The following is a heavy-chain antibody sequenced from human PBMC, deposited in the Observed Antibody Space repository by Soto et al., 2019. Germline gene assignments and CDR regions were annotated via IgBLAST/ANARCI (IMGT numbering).Heavy chain of an antibody. J-gene: IGHJ4*02. V-gene: IGHV4-61*01. D-gene: IGHD3-22*01. Sequence: QVQLQESGPGLVKPSETLSLTCIVSGGSVSNSSFHWSWIRQPPGKELEWIGNIYYSGSTNYNPSLTRRLPISVHTSKHQFSLKLSSVTAADTAVYYCARVRLAYYDGTGYYSEPREYYFDYWGQGTLVTASS. CDR2: IYYSGST. CDR3: ARVRLAYYDGTGYYSEPREYYFDY. CDR1: GGSVSNSSFH.